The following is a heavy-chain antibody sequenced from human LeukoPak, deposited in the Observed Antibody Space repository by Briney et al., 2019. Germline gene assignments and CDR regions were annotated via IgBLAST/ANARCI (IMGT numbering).Heavy chain of an antibody. CDR1: GGSFSGYY. Sequence: SETLSLTCAVYGGSFSGYYWSWIRQPPGKGLEWIGEINHSGSTNYNSSLKSRVTISVDTSKNQFSLKLSSVTAADTAVYYCARVLSGSNFDYWGQGTLVTVSS. J-gene: IGHJ4*02. V-gene: IGHV4-34*01. D-gene: IGHD3-22*01. CDR3: ARVLSGSNFDY. CDR2: INHSGST.